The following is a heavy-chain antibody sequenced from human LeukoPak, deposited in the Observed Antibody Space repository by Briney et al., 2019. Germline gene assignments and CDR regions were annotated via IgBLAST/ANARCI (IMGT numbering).Heavy chain of an antibody. CDR3: ARLVKVTYYYGMDV. CDR2: IYYSGST. V-gene: IGHV4-59*08. D-gene: IGHD2-21*01. CDR1: GGSISSYY. J-gene: IGHJ6*02. Sequence: SETLSLTCTVSGGSISSYYWTWIRQPPGKGLEWFGYIYYSGSTNYSPSLKSRVTISVDTSKNQFSLKLSSVTAADTAVYYCARLVKVTYYYGMDVWGQGTTVTVSS.